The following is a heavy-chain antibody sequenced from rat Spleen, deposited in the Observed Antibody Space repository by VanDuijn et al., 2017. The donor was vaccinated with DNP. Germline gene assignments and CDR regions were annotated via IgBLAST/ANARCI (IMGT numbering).Heavy chain of an antibody. D-gene: IGHD1-11*01. V-gene: IGHV5S23*01. J-gene: IGHJ2*01. Sequence: EVQLVESGGGLVQPGRSLKLSCAASGFTFSDYNMAWVRQAPTKGLEWVASISAGGGSTYYGDSVKGRFTISRDNAQNTLYLQMSKLGSEDTAIYYCTRANYGGYDYWGQGVMVTVSS. CDR3: TRANYGGYDY. CDR1: GFTFSDYN. CDR2: ISAGGGST.